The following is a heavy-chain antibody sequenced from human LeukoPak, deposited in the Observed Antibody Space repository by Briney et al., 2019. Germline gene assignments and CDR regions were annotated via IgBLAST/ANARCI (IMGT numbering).Heavy chain of an antibody. CDR2: INPSDDST. D-gene: IGHD3-22*01. V-gene: IGHV1-46*02. J-gene: IGHJ4*02. Sequence: GASVKVSCKACGYTFNSSYMHWVRQAPGQGLEWMGIINPSDDSTRYAQKFQGRVTMTKDTSTNTVYMHLSSLSSDDTAVYYCARAYYESSAYRHAVYFDYWGQGTLVTVSS. CDR3: ARAYYESSAYRHAVYFDY. CDR1: GYTFNSSY.